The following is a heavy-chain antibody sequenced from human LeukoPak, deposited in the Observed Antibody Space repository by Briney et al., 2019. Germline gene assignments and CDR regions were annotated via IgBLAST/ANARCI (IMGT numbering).Heavy chain of an antibody. J-gene: IGHJ4*02. D-gene: IGHD4-23*01. CDR2: IYYSGST. CDR1: GGSISSSSYY. Sequence: KPSETLSLTCTVSGGSISSSSYYWGWIRQPPGKGLEWIGSIYYSGSTYYNPSLKSRVTISAETSKNHFSLRLTSVTAADTAVYYCARIFNDHGGIGFDYWGQGTLVTVSS. V-gene: IGHV4-39*07. CDR3: ARIFNDHGGIGFDY.